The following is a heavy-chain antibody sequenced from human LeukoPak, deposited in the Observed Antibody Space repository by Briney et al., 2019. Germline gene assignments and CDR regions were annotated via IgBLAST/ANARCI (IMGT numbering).Heavy chain of an antibody. CDR3: ARASLGDLFYSDF. D-gene: IGHD3-16*01. V-gene: IGHV1-46*01. CDR1: GYTFTSNY. Sequence: ASVKVSCEASGYTFTSNYMHWVRQAPGQGLEWMGIINPSGGSTSYAQKFQGRVTMTRDTSTSTVYMELSSLRSEDTAVYYCARASLGDLFYSDFWGQGTLVTVSS. J-gene: IGHJ4*02. CDR2: INPSGGST.